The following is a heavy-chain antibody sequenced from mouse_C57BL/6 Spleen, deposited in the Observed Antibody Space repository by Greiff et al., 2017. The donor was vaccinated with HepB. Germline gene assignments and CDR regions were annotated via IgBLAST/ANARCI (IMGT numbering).Heavy chain of an antibody. V-gene: IGHV1-55*01. D-gene: IGHD3-2*02. CDR2: IYPGSGST. J-gene: IGHJ2*01. CDR1: GYTFTSYW. CDR3: ARRGAAQAPLDY. Sequence: VQLQQPGAELVKPGASVKMSCKASGYTFTSYWITWVKQRPGQGLEWIGDIYPGSGSTNYNEKFKSKATLTVDTSSSTASMQLSSLTSEDSAVYYCARRGAAQAPLDYWGQGTTLTVSS.